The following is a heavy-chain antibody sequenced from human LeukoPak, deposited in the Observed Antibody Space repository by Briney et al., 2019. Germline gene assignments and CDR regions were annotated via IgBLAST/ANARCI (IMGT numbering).Heavy chain of an antibody. J-gene: IGHJ3*01. V-gene: IGHV3-7*01. CDR3: VAWGNSGNS. CDR2: MNGDGSQI. D-gene: IGHD1-26*01. Sequence: GGSLRLSCAASGFTFSVHWMSWVRQAPAKGLEWVAHMNGDGSQIYYMDFVKGRFTISRDNAKNSLYLQMNGLRAEDTAVYYCVAWGNSGNSWGQGTMVIVSS. CDR1: GFTFSVHW.